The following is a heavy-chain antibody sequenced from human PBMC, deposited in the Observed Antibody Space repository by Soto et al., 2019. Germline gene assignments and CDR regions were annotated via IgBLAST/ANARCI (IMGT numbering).Heavy chain of an antibody. V-gene: IGHV3-48*01. Sequence: GGSLRLSCAASGFTFSSYSMNWVRQAPGKGLEWVSYISSSSSTIYYADSVKGRFTISRDKAKNSLYLQMNSLRAEDTAVYYGVSGAIYYMDVWGKGTTVTVSS. J-gene: IGHJ6*03. D-gene: IGHD2-2*01. CDR3: VSGAIYYMDV. CDR1: GFTFSSYS. CDR2: ISSSSSTI.